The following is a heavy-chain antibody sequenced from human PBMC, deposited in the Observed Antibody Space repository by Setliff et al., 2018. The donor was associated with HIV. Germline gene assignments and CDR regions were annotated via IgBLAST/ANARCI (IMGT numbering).Heavy chain of an antibody. Sequence: PGGSLRLSCAASGFTFSDCSMNWVRQAPGKGLEWISYITSTGSTIFYADSVKGRFTISRDNDKNSVHLQMTSLRAEDTAVYYCARESGGIAALVHYYGMDVWGQGTTVTVSS. CDR2: ITSTGSTI. CDR3: ARESGGIAALVHYYGMDV. D-gene: IGHD6-13*01. CDR1: GFTFSDCS. J-gene: IGHJ6*02. V-gene: IGHV3-48*01.